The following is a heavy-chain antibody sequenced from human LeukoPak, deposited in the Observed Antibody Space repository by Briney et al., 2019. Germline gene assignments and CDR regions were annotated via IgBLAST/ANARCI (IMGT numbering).Heavy chain of an antibody. CDR1: GGSFSGYY. Sequence: PSETLSLTCAVYGGSFSGYYWNWIRQPPGKGLEWIGEINHSGSTNYNPSLKSRVTISVDTSKNQFSLKLSSVTAADTAVYYCARGRNACSSTSCYYYYYYGMDVWGQGTTVTVSS. CDR3: ARGRNACSSTSCYYYYYYGMDV. CDR2: INHSGST. D-gene: IGHD2-2*01. J-gene: IGHJ6*02. V-gene: IGHV4-34*01.